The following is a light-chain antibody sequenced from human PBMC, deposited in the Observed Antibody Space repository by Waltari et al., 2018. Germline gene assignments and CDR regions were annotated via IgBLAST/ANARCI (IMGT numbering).Light chain of an antibody. J-gene: IGLJ3*02. V-gene: IGLV2-23*01. CDR3: CSYAGSYTWV. Sequence: QSALTQPASVSGSPGQSITISCTGTSSDVGNYNLVSGYQQYPGKAPKGMIYDDNRRPSGVSDRFSGSKSGNTASLTISGVQAEDEADYYCCSYAGSYTWVFGGGTKLTVL. CDR1: SSDVGNYNL. CDR2: DDN.